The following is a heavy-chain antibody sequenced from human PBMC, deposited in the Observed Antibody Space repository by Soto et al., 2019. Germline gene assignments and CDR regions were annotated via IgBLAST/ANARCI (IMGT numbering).Heavy chain of an antibody. CDR1: GYTFTSYD. CDR2: MNPNSGNT. D-gene: IGHD3-10*01. Sequence: ASVKVSCKASGYTFTSYDINWVRQATGQGLEWMGWMNPNSGNTGYAQKFQGRVTMTRNTSISTAYMELSSLRSEDTAVYYCARGRITMVRGVIRYYYYYGMDVWGQGTTVTVSS. V-gene: IGHV1-8*01. CDR3: ARGRITMVRGVIRYYYYYGMDV. J-gene: IGHJ6*02.